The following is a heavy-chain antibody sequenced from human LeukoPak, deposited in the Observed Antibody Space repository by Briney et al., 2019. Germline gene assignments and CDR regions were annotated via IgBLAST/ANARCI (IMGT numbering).Heavy chain of an antibody. CDR2: ISSSSSYI. Sequence: GGSLRLSCAASGFTFSSYSMNWVRQAPGKGLEWVSSISSSSSYIYYADSVKGRFTISRDNAKNTLYLQMNSLRAEDTAVYYCAIYGTLGSFDIWGQGTMVTVSS. CDR1: GFTFSSYS. CDR3: AIYGTLGSFDI. V-gene: IGHV3-21*01. J-gene: IGHJ3*02. D-gene: IGHD4-17*01.